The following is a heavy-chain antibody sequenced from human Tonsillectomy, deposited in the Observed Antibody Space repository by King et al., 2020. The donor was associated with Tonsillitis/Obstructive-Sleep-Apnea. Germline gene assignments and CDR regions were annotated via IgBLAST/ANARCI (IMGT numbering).Heavy chain of an antibody. CDR3: ARYSYGPDAFDI. CDR1: GFSLSASGVG. Sequence: TLKESGPTLVKPTQTLTLTCTFSGFSLSASGVGVGWIRQPPGKALEWLALIYWDDDKRYSPSLKSRLTITKDTSKKQVVLKMTYMDPVDTATYYCARYSYGPDAFDIWGQGTMVTVSS. J-gene: IGHJ3*02. D-gene: IGHD5-18*01. V-gene: IGHV2-5*02. CDR2: IYWDDDK.